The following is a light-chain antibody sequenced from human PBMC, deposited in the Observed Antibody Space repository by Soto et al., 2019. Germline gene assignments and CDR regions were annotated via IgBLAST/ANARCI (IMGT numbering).Light chain of an antibody. J-gene: IGKJ5*01. Sequence: EIVMTQSPDPLSVSPGERATLSCRASQNIRSNLAWYQQKPGQAPRLLIYYASSRATGIPARFSGSGSGTEFTLTISSLQSEDFAVYYCQQYNDWPPITFGQGTRLEIK. CDR3: QQYNDWPPIT. CDR2: YAS. CDR1: QNIRSN. V-gene: IGKV3-15*01.